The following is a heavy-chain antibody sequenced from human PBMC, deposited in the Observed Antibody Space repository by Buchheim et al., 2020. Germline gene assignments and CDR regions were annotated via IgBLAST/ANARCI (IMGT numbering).Heavy chain of an antibody. CDR1: GFTFRNHG. J-gene: IGHJ4*02. CDR3: AKVDGDNARGWLDY. Sequence: QVQLVESGGGVVQPGRSLRLSCAASGFTFRNHGVHWVRQAPGKGLEWVAVISNDGSYKYYGDSVKGRFTISRDNSQSTLYLQLNSLRPDDTAVYYCAKVDGDNARGWLDYWGQGTL. D-gene: IGHD4-17*01. V-gene: IGHV3-30*18. CDR2: ISNDGSYK.